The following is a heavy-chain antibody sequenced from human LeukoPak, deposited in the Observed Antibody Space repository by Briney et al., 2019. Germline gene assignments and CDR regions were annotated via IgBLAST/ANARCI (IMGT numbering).Heavy chain of an antibody. CDR1: GGSFSGYY. CDR2: INHSGST. D-gene: IGHD3-22*01. Sequence: SETLSLTCAVYGGSFSGYYWGWIRQPPGKGLEWIGEINHSGSTNYNPSLKSRVTISVDTSKNQSSLKLSSVTAADTAVYYCARRRVTMIVVVTGGRYYFDYWGQGTLVTVSS. J-gene: IGHJ4*02. V-gene: IGHV4-34*01. CDR3: ARRRVTMIVVVTGGRYYFDY.